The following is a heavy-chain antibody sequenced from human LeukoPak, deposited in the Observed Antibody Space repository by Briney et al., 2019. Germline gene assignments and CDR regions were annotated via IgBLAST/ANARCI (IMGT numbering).Heavy chain of an antibody. CDR3: ARDLYNWNYVDRCFDY. D-gene: IGHD1-7*01. V-gene: IGHV3-23*01. J-gene: IGHJ4*02. CDR2: ISGSGGST. Sequence: GGSLRLSCAASGFTFSSYAMSWVRQAPGKGLGWVSAISGSGGSTYYADSVKGRFTISRDNAKNSLYLQMNSLRAEDTAVYYCARDLYNWNYVDRCFDYWGQGTLVTVSS. CDR1: GFTFSSYA.